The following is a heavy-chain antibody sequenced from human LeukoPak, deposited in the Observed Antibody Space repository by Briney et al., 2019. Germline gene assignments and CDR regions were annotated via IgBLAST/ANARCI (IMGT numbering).Heavy chain of an antibody. J-gene: IGHJ6*02. CDR2: IHYSGST. CDR3: ARASYYYDSSGYYYYYYGMDV. V-gene: IGHV4-59*01. CDR1: AGSISSYY. Sequence: PSETLSLTCTVSAGSISSYYWSWIRQPAGKGLEWNGYIHYSGSTNYNPSLKSRVTISVDTSKNQFSLKLSSVTAADTAVYYCARASYYYDSSGYYYYYYGMDVWGQGTTVTVSS. D-gene: IGHD3-22*01.